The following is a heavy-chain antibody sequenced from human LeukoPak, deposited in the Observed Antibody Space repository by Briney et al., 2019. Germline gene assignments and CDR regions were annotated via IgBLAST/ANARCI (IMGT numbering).Heavy chain of an antibody. CDR3: ATGLSSNYYDSRGFFGY. Sequence: ASVKVSCEVSGYTLTELSMHWVRQAPGKGLEWMGGFDPEDGETIYAQKFQGRVTMTEDTSTDTAYMELSSLRSEDTAVYYCATGLSSNYYDSRGFFGYWGQGTLVTVSS. CDR2: FDPEDGET. D-gene: IGHD3-22*01. J-gene: IGHJ4*02. CDR1: GYTLTELS. V-gene: IGHV1-24*01.